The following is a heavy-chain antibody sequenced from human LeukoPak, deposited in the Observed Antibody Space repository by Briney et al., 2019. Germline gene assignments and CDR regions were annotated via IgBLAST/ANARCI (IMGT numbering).Heavy chain of an antibody. V-gene: IGHV3-11*01. CDR2: ISSSGSTI. D-gene: IGHD2-2*02. Sequence: LSLTCAVYGGSFSGYYWSWIRQAPGKGLEWVSYISSSGSTIYYADSVKGRFTISRDNAKNSLYLQMNSLRAEDTAVYYCAGVVPAAIRDYYYGMDVWGQGTTVTVSS. J-gene: IGHJ6*02. CDR1: GGSFSGYY. CDR3: AGVVPAAIRDYYYGMDV.